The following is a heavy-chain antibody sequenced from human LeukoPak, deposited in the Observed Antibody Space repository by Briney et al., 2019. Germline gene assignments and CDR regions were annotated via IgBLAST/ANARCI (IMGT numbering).Heavy chain of an antibody. CDR2: ISGSGDNT. V-gene: IGHV3-23*01. D-gene: IGHD5-12*01. CDR3: ARGNFYIAAFDY. Sequence: GGSLRLSCAASGFTFSSYAMSWVRQAPGKGLEWVSSISGSGDNTYYADSVKGRFTISRDNSKSTLYVQMNSLRAEDTAVYYCARGNFYIAAFDYWGQGTLVTVSS. CDR1: GFTFSSYA. J-gene: IGHJ4*02.